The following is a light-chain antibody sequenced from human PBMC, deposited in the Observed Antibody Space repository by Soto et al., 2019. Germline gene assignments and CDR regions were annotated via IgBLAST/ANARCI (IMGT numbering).Light chain of an antibody. CDR1: QSISSSY. V-gene: IGKV3-20*01. J-gene: IGKJ2*01. CDR3: QQYDDSPRNT. Sequence: DIVLTQSPGTLSLSPGERATLSCRASQSISSSYLAWYQQKPGQAPRLLIYGASSRATGIPDRFSASGSGTDFTLTISRLEPGDFAVYYCQQYDDSPRNTFGQGTRLEIK. CDR2: GAS.